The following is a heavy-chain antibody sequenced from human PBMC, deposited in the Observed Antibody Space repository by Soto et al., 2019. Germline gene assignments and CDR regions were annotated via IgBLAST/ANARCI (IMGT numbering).Heavy chain of an antibody. CDR2: ISGSGGST. CDR3: AKDHYYYGSGDYPLDY. Sequence: GGSLRLSCAASGFTFSSYAMSWVRQAPGKGLEWVSAISGSGGSTYYADSVKGRFTISRDNSKNTLYLQMNSLRAEDTAVYYCAKDHYYYGSGDYPLDYWGQGTLVTVSS. CDR1: GFTFSSYA. J-gene: IGHJ4*02. D-gene: IGHD3-10*01. V-gene: IGHV3-23*01.